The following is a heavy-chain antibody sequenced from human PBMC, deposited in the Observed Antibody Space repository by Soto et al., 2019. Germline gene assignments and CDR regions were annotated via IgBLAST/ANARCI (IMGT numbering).Heavy chain of an antibody. V-gene: IGHV4-59*08. CDR1: GGSISSYY. Sequence: QVQLQESGPGLVKPSETLSLTCTVSGGSISSYYWSWIRQPPVKGLEWIGNIYYSGSTNNNPTLRTQVTTSIATSKIQFSLKPSSVTAADTAVYYCARRYGACFDYWGQGTLVTVSS. CDR3: ARRYGACFDY. J-gene: IGHJ4*02. D-gene: IGHD5-18*01. CDR2: IYYSGST.